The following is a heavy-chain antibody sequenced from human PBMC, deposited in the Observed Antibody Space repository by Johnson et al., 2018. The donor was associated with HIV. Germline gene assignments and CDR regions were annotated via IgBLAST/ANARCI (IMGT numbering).Heavy chain of an antibody. CDR3: ARIKRSLLWYDAFDI. J-gene: IGHJ3*02. V-gene: IGHV3-30*14. Sequence: QVLLVESGGGVVQPGRSLRLSCAASVFTFSSYAMHWVRQAPGKGLEWVAVISYDGSNKYYADSVKGRFTISRDNSKNTVYLQMGSLRAEDTAVYYCARIKRSLLWYDAFDIWGRGTKVTVSS. CDR2: ISYDGSNK. D-gene: IGHD2-15*01. CDR1: VFTFSSYA.